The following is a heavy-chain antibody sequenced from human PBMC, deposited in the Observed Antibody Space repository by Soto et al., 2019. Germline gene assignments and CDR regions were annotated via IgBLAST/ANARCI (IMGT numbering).Heavy chain of an antibody. D-gene: IGHD3-3*01. V-gene: IGHV3-33*01. CDR1: GFTFSSYG. CDR3: ARGYDFWSGYYNGNFDY. CDR2: IWYDGSNK. Sequence: QVQLVESGGGVVQPGRSLRLSCAASGFTFSSYGMHWVRQAPGKGLEWVAVIWYDGSNKYYADSVKGRFTISRDNSKNTLYLQMNSLRAEDTAVYYCARGYDFWSGYYNGNFDYWGQGTLVTVSS. J-gene: IGHJ4*02.